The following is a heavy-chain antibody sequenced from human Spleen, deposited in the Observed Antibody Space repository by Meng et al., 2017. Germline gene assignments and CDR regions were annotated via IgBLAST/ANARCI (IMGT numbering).Heavy chain of an antibody. CDR1: GFTFSNAW. V-gene: IGHV3-49*02. J-gene: IGHJ6*02. CDR2: IRTKAILGGTA. D-gene: IGHD5-12*01. CDR3: SRGYHSDV. Sequence: GESLKISCAASGFTFSNAWMSWVRQVPGKGLEWIGYIRTKAILGGTAEYAASVKGRFTISRDDSNSVAYLRMNSLNIDDTAVYYCSRGYHSDVWGQGTTVTVSS.